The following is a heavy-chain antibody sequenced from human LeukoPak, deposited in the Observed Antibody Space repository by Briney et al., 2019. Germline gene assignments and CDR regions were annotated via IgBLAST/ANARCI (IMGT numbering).Heavy chain of an antibody. CDR3: AKGVAPLEGARYMIVVVIPYFQH. CDR2: ISATGSST. CDR1: GFTFSSYA. Sequence: HPGGSLRLSCAASGFTFSSYAMNWVRQVPGRGLEWVSAISATGSSTYYADSVKGRFTTSRDNSKNTLYLQMNSLRAEDTAVYYCAKGVAPLEGARYMIVVVIPYFQHWGQGTLVTVSS. V-gene: IGHV3-23*01. J-gene: IGHJ1*01. D-gene: IGHD3-22*01.